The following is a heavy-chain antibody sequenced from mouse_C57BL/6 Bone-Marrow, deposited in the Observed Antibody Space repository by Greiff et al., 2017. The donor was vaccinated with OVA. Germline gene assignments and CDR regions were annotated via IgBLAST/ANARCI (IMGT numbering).Heavy chain of an antibody. CDR1: GYTFTSYW. V-gene: IGHV1-72*01. J-gene: IGHJ3*01. D-gene: IGHD2-4*01. Sequence: VQLQQPGAELVKPGASVKLSCKASGYTFTSYWMHWVKQRPGRGLEWIGRIDPNSGGTKYNEKFKSKATLTVDKPSSTAYMQLSSLTSEDSAVYDGARDSGTFYYDSFADWGQGTLVTVSA. CDR2: IDPNSGGT. CDR3: ARDSGTFYYDSFAD.